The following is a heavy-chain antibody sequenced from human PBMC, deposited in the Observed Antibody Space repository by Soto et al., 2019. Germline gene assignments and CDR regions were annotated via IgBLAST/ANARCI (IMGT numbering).Heavy chain of an antibody. Sequence: QITLKESGPTRVKPTQTLALTCTFSGFSLTTSGVGVAWIRKTPGKALEWLAVIYWDDDKRYSPSLMSRLTITKDTSQNQVVLTMANMDPVDTGTYFCAHRGYMYGNWDHGYFDYWGQGTLVTVSS. CDR3: AHRGYMYGNWDHGYFDY. D-gene: IGHD5-18*01. CDR2: IYWDDDK. CDR1: GFSLTTSGVG. V-gene: IGHV2-5*02. J-gene: IGHJ4*02.